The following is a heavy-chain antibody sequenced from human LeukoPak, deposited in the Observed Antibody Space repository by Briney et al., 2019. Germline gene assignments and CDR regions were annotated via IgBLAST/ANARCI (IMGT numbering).Heavy chain of an antibody. CDR1: GGSFSGYY. CDR2: INRSGST. D-gene: IGHD4-17*01. CDR3: ARFYPPYGDYVGDAFDI. J-gene: IGHJ3*02. Sequence: PSETLSLTCAVYGGSFSGYYWSWIRQPPGKGLEWIGEINRSGSTNYNPSLKSRVTISVDTSKNQFSLKLSSVTAADTAVYYCARFYPPYGDYVGDAFDIWGQGTMVTVSS. V-gene: IGHV4-34*01.